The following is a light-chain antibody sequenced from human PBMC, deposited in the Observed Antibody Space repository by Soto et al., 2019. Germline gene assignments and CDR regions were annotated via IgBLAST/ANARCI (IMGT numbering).Light chain of an antibody. Sequence: EIVLTQSPANLALSPWETATRSCRASQSVSSYLAWYQQKPGQAPRLLIYDASNRATGIPARFSGSGSGTDFTLTISSLEPEDFAVYYCQQRSNWPPTFGQGTRLEIK. V-gene: IGKV3-11*01. CDR1: QSVSSY. J-gene: IGKJ5*01. CDR3: QQRSNWPPT. CDR2: DAS.